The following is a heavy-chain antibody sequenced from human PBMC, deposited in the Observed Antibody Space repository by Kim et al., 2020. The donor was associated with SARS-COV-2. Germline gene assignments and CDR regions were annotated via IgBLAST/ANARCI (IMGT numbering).Heavy chain of an antibody. CDR1: GGSVSSGSYY. D-gene: IGHD5-18*01. CDR2: IYYSGST. CDR3: ARARLSYGTLYYYYYGMDV. V-gene: IGHV4-61*01. Sequence: SETLSLTCTVSGGSVSSGSYYWSWIRQPPGKGLEWIGYIYYSGSTNYNPSLKSRVTISVDTSKNQFSLKLSSVTAADTAVYYCARARLSYGTLYYYYYGMDVWGQGTTVTVSS. J-gene: IGHJ6*02.